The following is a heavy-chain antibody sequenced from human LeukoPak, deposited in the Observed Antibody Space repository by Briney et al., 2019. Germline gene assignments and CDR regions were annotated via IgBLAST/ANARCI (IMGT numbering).Heavy chain of an antibody. CDR1: GGSISSSSYY. J-gene: IGHJ4*02. V-gene: IGHV4-39*02. Sequence: SETLSLTCTVSGGSISSSSYYWGWIRQPPGKGLEWIGSIYYSGSTYYNPSHKSRVTISVDTSKNQFSLKLSSVTAADTAVYYCARDYGDRTFDYWGQGTLVTVSS. CDR2: IYYSGST. D-gene: IGHD4-17*01. CDR3: ARDYGDRTFDY.